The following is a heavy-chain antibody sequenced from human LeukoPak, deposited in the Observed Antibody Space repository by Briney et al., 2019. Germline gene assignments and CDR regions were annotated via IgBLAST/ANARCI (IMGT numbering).Heavy chain of an antibody. D-gene: IGHD3-10*01. CDR1: GFTFSSYA. V-gene: IGHV3-23*01. CDR2: ISGSGGST. Sequence: QTGGSLRLSCAASGFTFSSYAMSWVRQAPGKGLEWVSAISGSGGSTYYADSVKGRFTISRDNSKNTLYLQMNSLRAEDTAVYYCAKLPQKSGSGSYAYFDYWGQGTLVTVSS. J-gene: IGHJ4*02. CDR3: AKLPQKSGSGSYAYFDY.